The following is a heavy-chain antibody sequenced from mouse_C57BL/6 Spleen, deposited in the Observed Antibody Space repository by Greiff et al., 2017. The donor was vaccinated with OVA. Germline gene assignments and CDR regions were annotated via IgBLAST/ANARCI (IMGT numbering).Heavy chain of an antibody. CDR3: ARSGGPYFDY. Sequence: QVHVKQSGAELVKPGASVKLSCKASGYTFTSYWMQWVKQRPGQGLEWIGEIDPSDSYTNYNQKFKGKATLTVDTSSSTAYMQLSSLTSEDSAVYYCARSGGPYFDYWGQGTTLTVSS. V-gene: IGHV1-50*01. J-gene: IGHJ2*01. CDR1: GYTFTSYW. CDR2: IDPSDSYT.